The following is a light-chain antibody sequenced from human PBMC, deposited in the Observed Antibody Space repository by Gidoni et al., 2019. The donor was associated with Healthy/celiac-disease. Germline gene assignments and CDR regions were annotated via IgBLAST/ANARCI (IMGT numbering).Light chain of an antibody. V-gene: IGKV1-33*01. J-gene: IGKJ3*01. CDR1: QDISNY. Sequence: DIQMTQSPSSLSASVGDRVTITCQASQDISNYLNWYQQKPGKAPKLLIYDASNLETGVPSRFSGSGSGTDFTFTISSLQPEDIATYYCQQYDNQVTFGPGTKVEIK. CDR3: QQYDNQVT. CDR2: DAS.